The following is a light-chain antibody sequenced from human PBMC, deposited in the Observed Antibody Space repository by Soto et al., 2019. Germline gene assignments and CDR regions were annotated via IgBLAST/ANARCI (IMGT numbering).Light chain of an antibody. J-gene: IGKJ1*01. CDR3: QHYGNSVWT. Sequence: EIVLTQSPGTLSLSPGERATLSCRASQSVSSANLVWYQQKRGQAPRLLIHGASSRGTGIPDRFRGSGSGTDFTLTISRLEPEDFAVYFCQHYGNSVWTFGQGTKV. CDR2: GAS. CDR1: QSVSSAN. V-gene: IGKV3-20*01.